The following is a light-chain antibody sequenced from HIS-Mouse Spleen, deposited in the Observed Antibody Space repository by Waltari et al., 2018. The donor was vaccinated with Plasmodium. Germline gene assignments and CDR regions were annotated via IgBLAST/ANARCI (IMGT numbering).Light chain of an antibody. CDR2: EVS. Sequence: QSDLTQPPSASGSHGQSVTISCTGTSRDVGGYHYVSWYQQHPGKAPKLMIYEVSKRPSGVPDRFAGSKSGNTASLTVSGLQAEDEADYYCSSYAGSNNLVFGGGTKLTVL. CDR3: SSYAGSNNLV. J-gene: IGLJ2*01. CDR1: SRDVGGYHY. V-gene: IGLV2-8*01.